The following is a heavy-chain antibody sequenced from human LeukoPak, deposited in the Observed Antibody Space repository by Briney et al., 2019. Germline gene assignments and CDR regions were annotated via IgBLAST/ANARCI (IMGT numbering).Heavy chain of an antibody. CDR3: ARDHPGSWGHPFGY. CDR2: IYYSGSN. J-gene: IGHJ4*02. V-gene: IGHV4-59*01. CDR1: SGSISSYY. D-gene: IGHD1-14*01. Sequence: SETLSLTCTVSSGSISSYYWSWIRQPPGKGLEWIGYIYYSGSNNYNPSLKSRVTISVDTSESQFSLKLSSVTAADTAVYYCARDHPGSWGHPFGYWGQGTLVTVSS.